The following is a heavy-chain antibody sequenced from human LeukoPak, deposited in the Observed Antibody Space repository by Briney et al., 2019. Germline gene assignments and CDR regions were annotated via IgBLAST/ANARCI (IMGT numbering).Heavy chain of an antibody. CDR2: ISYDGSNK. Sequence: GGSLRLSCAASGFTFSSYAMHWVRQAPGKGLEWVAVISYDGSNKYYADSVKGRFTISRDNSKNTLYLQMNSLRAEDTAVYYCASDTYYYDSSGYYPDYWGQGTLVTVSS. J-gene: IGHJ4*02. CDR3: ASDTYYYDSSGYYPDY. V-gene: IGHV3-30*04. CDR1: GFTFSSYA. D-gene: IGHD3-22*01.